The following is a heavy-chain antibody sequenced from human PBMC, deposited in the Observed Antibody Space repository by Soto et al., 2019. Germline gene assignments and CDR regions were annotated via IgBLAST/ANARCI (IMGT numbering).Heavy chain of an antibody. V-gene: IGHV3-53*01. J-gene: IGHJ4*02. Sequence: EVQLVESGGGLIQPGGSLRLSCAASGFTVSSNYMSWVRQAPGKGLEWVSVIYSGGSTYYADYVKGRFTTSRDNSQNTRYLQMNSLRAEDTAVYYCARDQDSGSFFDYWGQGTLVTVSS. CDR2: IYSGGST. CDR1: GFTVSSNY. D-gene: IGHD1-26*01. CDR3: ARDQDSGSFFDY.